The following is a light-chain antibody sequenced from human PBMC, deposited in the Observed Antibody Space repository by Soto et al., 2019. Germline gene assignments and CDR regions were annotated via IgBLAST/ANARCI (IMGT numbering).Light chain of an antibody. CDR3: SSFTTSTTPWV. Sequence: QSALTQPASVSGSPGQSITISCTGTSSDVGDYHSVSWYQQHPGKVPKLIIYDFDNRPSGVPHRFSGSKSGNTASLTISALQAEDEADYYCSSFTTSTTPWVFGGGTKVTVL. J-gene: IGLJ3*02. V-gene: IGLV2-14*01. CDR2: DFD. CDR1: SSDVGDYHS.